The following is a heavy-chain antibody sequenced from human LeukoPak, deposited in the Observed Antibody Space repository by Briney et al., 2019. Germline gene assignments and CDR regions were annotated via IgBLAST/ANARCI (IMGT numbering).Heavy chain of an antibody. V-gene: IGHV4-4*02. J-gene: IGHJ4*02. CDR3: ARIPRITIFGVAENYFDY. D-gene: IGHD3-3*01. CDR1: GGSISSSNW. CDR2: IYHSGST. Sequence: PSETLSLTCAVSGGSISSSNWWSWVRQSPGKGLEWIGEIYHSGSTNYNPSLKSRVTISVDRSKNQFSLKLSSVTAADTAVYYCARIPRITIFGVAENYFDYWGQGTLVTVSS.